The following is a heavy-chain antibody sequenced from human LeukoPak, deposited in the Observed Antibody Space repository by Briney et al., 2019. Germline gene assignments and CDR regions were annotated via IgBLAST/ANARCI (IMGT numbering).Heavy chain of an antibody. J-gene: IGHJ4*02. V-gene: IGHV3-23*01. Sequence: PGGSLRLSCAASGFTFSSYAMSWVRQAPAKGMPWVSTISGIGGSTYYADSVKGRFTISRDKSKNTLYLQMNSLRAEDMAVYYCARYDDHDYWGQGTLVTVSS. D-gene: IGHD1-1*01. CDR2: ISGIGGST. CDR1: GFTFSSYA. CDR3: ARYDDHDY.